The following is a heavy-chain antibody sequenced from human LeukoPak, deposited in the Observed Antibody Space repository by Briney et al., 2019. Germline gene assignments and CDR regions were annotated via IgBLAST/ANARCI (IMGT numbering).Heavy chain of an antibody. Sequence: GGSLRLSCAASGFTFSSYAMSWVRQAPGKGLEWVSAISGSGGSTYYADSVKGRFSISRDNSKNTLYLQMNSLRAEDTAVFYCAKDPPRWLQLVEDPYWGQGTLVTVSS. CDR1: GFTFSSYA. CDR2: ISGSGGST. V-gene: IGHV3-23*01. CDR3: AKDPPRWLQLVEDPY. J-gene: IGHJ4*02. D-gene: IGHD5-24*01.